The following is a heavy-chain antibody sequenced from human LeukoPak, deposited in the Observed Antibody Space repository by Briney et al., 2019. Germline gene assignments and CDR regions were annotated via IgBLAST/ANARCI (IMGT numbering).Heavy chain of an antibody. V-gene: IGHV3-48*04. CDR3: ASEPTTPGYYYDSSGYLLNNWFDP. CDR2: ISSSSRTI. CDR1: GFTFSTHT. Sequence: GGSLRLSCAASGFTFSTHTMNWVRQAPGKGLEWVSYISSSSRTIYYADSVKGRFTISRDNAKNSMYLQMNSLRVEDTAVYYCASEPTTPGYYYDSSGYLLNNWFDPWGQGTLVTVSS. D-gene: IGHD3-22*01. J-gene: IGHJ5*02.